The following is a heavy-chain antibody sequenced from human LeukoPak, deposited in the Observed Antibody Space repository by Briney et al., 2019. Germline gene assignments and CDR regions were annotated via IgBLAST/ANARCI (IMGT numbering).Heavy chain of an antibody. CDR1: GDSVSKTG. J-gene: IGHJ4*02. Sequence: SQTLSLTCAIFGDSVSKTGWYVIRQSPSRGLEWLGRTYYRSKWYNDYAVSVKSRITINPDTSKNQFSLQLNSVTPEDTAVYYCARGGRGYCTSSSCYYDYRGQGTLVTVSS. D-gene: IGHD2-2*01. CDR3: ARGGRGYCTSSSCYYDY. V-gene: IGHV6-1*01. CDR2: TYYRSKWYN.